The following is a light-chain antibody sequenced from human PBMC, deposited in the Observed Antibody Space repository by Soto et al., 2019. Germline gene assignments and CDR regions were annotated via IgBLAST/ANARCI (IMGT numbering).Light chain of an antibody. CDR1: QGISTY. V-gene: IGKV1-9*01. CDR3: PQLYSSPLT. J-gene: IGKJ4*01. CDR2: AAS. Sequence: DIQLTQSPSFLSASVGDRVTITCRASQGISTYLAWYQQNPGKAPKLLIYAASTLQSGVPSRFSGSGSGTDFTLTISSLQPEDFETYYRPQLYSSPLTFGGGTKVEIK.